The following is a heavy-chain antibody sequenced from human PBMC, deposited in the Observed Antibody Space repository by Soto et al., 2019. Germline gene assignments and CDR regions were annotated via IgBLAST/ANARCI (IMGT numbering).Heavy chain of an antibody. V-gene: IGHV5-51*01. D-gene: IGHD3-10*01. J-gene: IGHJ4*02. CDR3: ARKFAPEFFDS. CDR1: GYTFSTYW. Sequence: GESLKISCKGSGYTFSTYWIAWVRQMPGKGLEWMGIIYPGDSDTKYSPAFQGQVTISADKSINTAYLQWSSLKASDTAMYYCARKFAPEFFDSWGQGTLVTVSS. CDR2: IYPGDSDT.